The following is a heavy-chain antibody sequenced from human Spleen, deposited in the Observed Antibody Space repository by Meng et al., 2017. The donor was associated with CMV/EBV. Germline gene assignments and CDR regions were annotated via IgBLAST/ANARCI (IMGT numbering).Heavy chain of an antibody. D-gene: IGHD1-1*01. CDR1: RGSLSGYY. CDR3: ARGDGNNWFDP. Sequence: SQTLSLTCAVYRGSLSGYYWNWIRQSPGKGLEWIGEINESERTNFNPSLKSRVTISIDTSKNQFSLRLTSVTAADTAMYFCARGDGNNWFDPWGQGTLVTVSS. V-gene: IGHV4-34*01. J-gene: IGHJ5*02. CDR2: INESERT.